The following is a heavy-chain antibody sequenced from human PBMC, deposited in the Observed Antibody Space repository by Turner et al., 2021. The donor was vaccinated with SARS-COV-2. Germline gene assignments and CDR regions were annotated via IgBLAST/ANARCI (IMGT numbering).Heavy chain of an antibody. CDR3: AREGGFSYDHDTFRM. CDR2: ISPHSGDT. D-gene: IGHD3-16*01. Sequence: QVHLGQSGAEVRKPGASVKVSCKASGYTFTAYYIHWLRQAPGQGPEWMGCISPHSGDTNYSHKSQGRVTITRDTSINTAYMELSRLRSDDTAVYYCAREGGFSYDHDTFRMWGQGTMVTVSS. J-gene: IGHJ3*02. V-gene: IGHV1-2*07. CDR1: GYTFTAYY.